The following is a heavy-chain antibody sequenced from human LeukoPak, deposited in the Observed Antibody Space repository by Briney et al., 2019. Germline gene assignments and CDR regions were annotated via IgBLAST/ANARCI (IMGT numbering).Heavy chain of an antibody. J-gene: IGHJ4*01. D-gene: IGHD3-22*01. V-gene: IGHV3-7*04. CDR2: INPDGNKK. CDR1: GLTFSSSW. CDR3: ARGPGSSGGAYVGDY. Sequence: PGGSLRLSCAVPGLTFSSSWMDWVRQAPGKGLEWVASINPDGNKKYSADSVKGRFTISRDNDKSNLYLHMNSLRVEDTGVYYCARGPGSSGGAYVGDYWGHGSLVTVSS.